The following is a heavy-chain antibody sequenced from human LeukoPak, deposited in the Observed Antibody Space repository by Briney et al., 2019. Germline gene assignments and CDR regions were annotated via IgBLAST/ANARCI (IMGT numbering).Heavy chain of an antibody. CDR1: GGSISSSSYY. V-gene: IGHV4-39*07. CDR3: ARGLDYDYVWGSYRYSWFDP. CDR2: IYYSGST. J-gene: IGHJ5*02. D-gene: IGHD3-16*02. Sequence: PSETLSLTCTVSGGSISSSSYYWGWIRQPPGKGLEWIGSIYYSGSTYYNPSLKSRVTISVDASKNQFSLKLSSVTAADTAVYYCARGLDYDYVWGSYRYSWFDPWGQGTLVTVSS.